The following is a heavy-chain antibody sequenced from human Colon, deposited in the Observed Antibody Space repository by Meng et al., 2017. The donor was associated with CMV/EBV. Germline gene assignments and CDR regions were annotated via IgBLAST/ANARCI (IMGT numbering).Heavy chain of an antibody. CDR3: AKEGGY. D-gene: IGHD3-16*01. J-gene: IGHJ4*02. CDR2: INWDGGST. V-gene: IGHV3-20*04. CDR1: GFTFSSYE. Sequence: GESLKISCAASGFTFSSYEMNWVRQAPGKGLEWVAGINWDGGSTVYVDSVKGRFAISRDNAKNLLYLQMNSLRPEDTALYYCAKEGGYWGQGTLVTVSS.